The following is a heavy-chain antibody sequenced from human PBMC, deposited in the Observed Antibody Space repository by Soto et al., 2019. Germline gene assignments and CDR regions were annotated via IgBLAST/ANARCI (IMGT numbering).Heavy chain of an antibody. CDR3: ARPANTVADYFDL. D-gene: IGHD4-17*01. V-gene: IGHV5-51*01. CDR1: GYTFTMYW. CDR2: IYPSDSDT. J-gene: IGHJ4*02. Sequence: GESLKISCQVSGYTFTMYWIGGVRQMPGKGLEWMGIIYPSDSDTRYSPSFQGQVTISADQSINTAYLQWDSLKASDTAIYYCARPANTVADYFDLWGQGTPGTVSS.